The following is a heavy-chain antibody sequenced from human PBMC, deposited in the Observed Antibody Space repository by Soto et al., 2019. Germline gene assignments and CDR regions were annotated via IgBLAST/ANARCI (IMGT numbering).Heavy chain of an antibody. CDR3: ARVGCSGGSCYSSLVY. CDR2: ISYDGSNK. D-gene: IGHD2-15*01. J-gene: IGHJ4*02. CDR1: GFTFSSYA. Sequence: GGSLRLSCAASGFTFSSYAMHWVRRAPGKGLEWVAVISYDGSNKYYADSVKGRFTISRDNSKNTLYLQMNSLRAEDTAVYYCARVGCSGGSCYSSLVYWGQGTLVTVSS. V-gene: IGHV3-30-3*01.